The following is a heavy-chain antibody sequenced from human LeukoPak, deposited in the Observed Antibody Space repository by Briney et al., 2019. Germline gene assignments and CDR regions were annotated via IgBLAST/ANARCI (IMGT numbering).Heavy chain of an antibody. CDR3: ARRAGFGEALDFDY. J-gene: IGHJ4*02. D-gene: IGHD3-10*01. CDR2: ITHRGIT. CDR1: GGSFRGYY. V-gene: IGHV4-34*01. Sequence: SDTLSLTCAVYGGSFRGYYWSWLRQPPGTGLEWIGQITHRGITNYNPAHTSRVTISLDTSKNQISLNLSSGTAADTAVYYCARRAGFGEALDFDYWGQGTLVTVSS.